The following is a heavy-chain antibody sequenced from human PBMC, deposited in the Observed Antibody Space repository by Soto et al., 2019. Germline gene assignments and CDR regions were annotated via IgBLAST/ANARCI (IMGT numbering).Heavy chain of an antibody. CDR2: INHSGST. CDR1: GGSFSGYY. J-gene: IGHJ6*02. CDR3: AINSYCSGGSCYPDYYYYYGMDV. D-gene: IGHD2-15*01. V-gene: IGHV4-34*01. Sequence: SETLSLTCAVYGGSFSGYYWSWIRQPPGKGLEWIGEINHSGSTNYNPSLKSRVTISVDTSKNQFSLKLSSVTAADTAVYYCAINSYCSGGSCYPDYYYYYGMDVWGQGTTVTVSS.